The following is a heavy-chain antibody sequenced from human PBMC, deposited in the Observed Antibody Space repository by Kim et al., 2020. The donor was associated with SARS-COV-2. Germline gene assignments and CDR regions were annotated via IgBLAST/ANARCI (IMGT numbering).Heavy chain of an antibody. J-gene: IGHJ4*01. Sequence: SETLSLTCGVPGVSISGLYWTWVRQPPGKALEWIGNIFYTGATDYNPSLKSRVTMSVDASKNSFSLHLTSVTAADTAVYFCARGRQFD. CDR2: IFYTGAT. V-gene: IGHV4-59*11. CDR3: ARGRQFD. CDR1: GVSISGLY.